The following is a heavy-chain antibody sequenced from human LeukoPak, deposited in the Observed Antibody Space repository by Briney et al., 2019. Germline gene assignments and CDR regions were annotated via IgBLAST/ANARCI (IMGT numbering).Heavy chain of an antibody. CDR2: INPNNGGT. D-gene: IGHD2-15*01. CDR3: ARVPKRWGGTAGEFDY. V-gene: IGHV1-2*02. Sequence: ASVKVSCKASGYTFTGYYMHWVRQPPGQGLEWMGWINPNNGGTNHAQNFQGRVTMTRDTSISTAYMELSRLRSDDTAMYYCARVPKRWGGTAGEFDYWGQGTLVTVS. CDR1: GYTFTGYY. J-gene: IGHJ4*02.